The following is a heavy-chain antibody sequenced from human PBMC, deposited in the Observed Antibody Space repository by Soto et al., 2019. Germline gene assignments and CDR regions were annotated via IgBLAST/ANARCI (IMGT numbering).Heavy chain of an antibody. V-gene: IGHV4-34*01. CDR1: WGSFSVYS. J-gene: IGHJ6*02. CDR2: INHSGST. D-gene: IGHD3-3*01. Sequence: SDSLALTCAVSWGSFSVYSCSCIRQLACEWLEWIGEINHSGSTNYNPSLKSRVTISVGTSKNQFSLKLSSVTAADTAVYYCARDPIFGVVHYYYYGMDVWGQGTTVTLSS. CDR3: ARDPIFGVVHYYYYGMDV.